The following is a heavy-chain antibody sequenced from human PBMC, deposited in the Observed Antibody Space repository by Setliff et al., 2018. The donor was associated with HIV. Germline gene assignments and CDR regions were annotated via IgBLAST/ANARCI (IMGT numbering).Heavy chain of an antibody. J-gene: IGHJ6*03. V-gene: IGHV4-61*02. CDR1: GGSISSGGYY. D-gene: IGHD6-19*01. CDR3: ARSRESSGYYRDYYYYLDV. Sequence: SETLSLTCTVSGGSISSGGYYWSWIRQPAGKGLEWIGRIYSSGSTNYNPSLKSRVTISVHTSKNQFSLKLSSVTAADTAVYYCARSRESSGYYRDYYYYLDVWGKGTTVTVSS. CDR2: IYSSGST.